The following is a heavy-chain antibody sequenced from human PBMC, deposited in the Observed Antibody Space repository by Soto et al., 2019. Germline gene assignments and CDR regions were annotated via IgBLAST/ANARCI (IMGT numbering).Heavy chain of an antibody. Sequence: PGGSVRLSCAASGFTFSSYWMSWVRQAPGKGLEWVANIKEDGGGKYYVDSVKGRFTISRDNAKKSLYLQMNSLRAEDTAVYYCARGEGSGWLSYYYYYGMDVWGQVPTPTISS. CDR1: GFTFSSYW. D-gene: IGHD6-19*01. J-gene: IGHJ6*02. CDR3: ARGEGSGWLSYYYYYGMDV. CDR2: IKEDGGGK. V-gene: IGHV3-7*01.